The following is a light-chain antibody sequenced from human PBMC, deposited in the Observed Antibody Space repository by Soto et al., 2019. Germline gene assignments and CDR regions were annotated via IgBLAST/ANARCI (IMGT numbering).Light chain of an antibody. CDR3: QQYNNYWT. Sequence: EIQMAQSSASLFAFVEDRVSIXCRASRSISSWVAWYQQTPGKAPKLLIDDASSLESAVPSRFSGSGSGTEFTLTISSLPPDDFATYHCQQYNNYWTVGQGTKVDIK. J-gene: IGKJ1*01. CDR2: DAS. CDR1: RSISSW. V-gene: IGKV1-5*01.